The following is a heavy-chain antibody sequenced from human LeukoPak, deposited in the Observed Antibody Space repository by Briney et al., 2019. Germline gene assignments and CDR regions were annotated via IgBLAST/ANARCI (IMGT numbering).Heavy chain of an antibody. V-gene: IGHV3-74*01. CDR3: ARAPDYYGSGRSGFDY. CDR2: INTDGGRT. CDR1: GFRFSGYW. J-gene: IGHJ4*02. Sequence: GGSLRLSCAASGFRFSGYWMHWVRQAPGKGLVWVSLINTDGGRTAYADSVKGRFTISRDNAKNTLYLQMNSLRAEDTAVYYCARAPDYYGSGRSGFDYWGQGTLVTVSS. D-gene: IGHD3-10*01.